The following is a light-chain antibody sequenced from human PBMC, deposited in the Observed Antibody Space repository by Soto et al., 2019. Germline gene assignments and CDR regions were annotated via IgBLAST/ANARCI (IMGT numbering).Light chain of an antibody. CDR2: GAS. V-gene: IGKV3-20*01. J-gene: IGKJ1*01. Sequence: EIVLMQSPGTLSLSRGERATLSCRASQSVSSSYLAWYQQKPGQAPRLLIYGASSRATGIPDRFSGSGSGTDSTLTISRLEPEHFAVYYCQQYGSSPWTFGQGTKVDIK. CDR1: QSVSSSY. CDR3: QQYGSSPWT.